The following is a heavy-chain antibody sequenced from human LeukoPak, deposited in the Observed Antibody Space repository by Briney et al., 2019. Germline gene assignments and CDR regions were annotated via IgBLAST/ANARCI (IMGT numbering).Heavy chain of an antibody. V-gene: IGHV3-23*01. CDR1: GFTFSSYA. Sequence: GGSLRLSCAASGFTFSSYAMSWVRQAPGKGLEWVSAISGSGGSTYYADSVKGRFTISRDNSKNTLYLQMNSLRAEDTAVYYCAKATIFGVVISSFDYWGQGTLVTVSS. CDR3: AKATIFGVVISSFDY. CDR2: ISGSGGST. D-gene: IGHD3-3*01. J-gene: IGHJ4*02.